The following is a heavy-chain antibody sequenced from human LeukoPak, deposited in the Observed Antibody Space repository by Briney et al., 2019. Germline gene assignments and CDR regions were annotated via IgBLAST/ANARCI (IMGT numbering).Heavy chain of an antibody. Sequence: HPGGSLRLSCAGSGFTFGGYGMHWFRQTPGKGLEWVAVIAYDGSRAFCADSVKGRFTISRDNSKNTMSVQMDDLRAEDTAVYYCTRYNNDHFDYWGQGTLVTVSS. D-gene: IGHD1-14*01. CDR3: TRYNNDHFDY. J-gene: IGHJ4*02. V-gene: IGHV3-33*01. CDR2: IAYDGSRA. CDR1: GFTFGGYG.